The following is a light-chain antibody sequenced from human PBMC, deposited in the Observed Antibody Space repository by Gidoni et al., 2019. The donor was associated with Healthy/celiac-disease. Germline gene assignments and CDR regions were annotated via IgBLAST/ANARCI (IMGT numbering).Light chain of an antibody. J-gene: IGKJ1*01. V-gene: IGKV3-20*01. CDR3: QQYGSSGT. Sequence: EIVLTQSPGTLSLSPGERATLSCRASKSVSSSYLAWYQQKPGQAPRLLIYGASSRATGIPDRFSGSGSGTDFTLTISRLEPEDFAVYYCQQYGSSGTFXQXTKVEIK. CDR2: GAS. CDR1: KSVSSSY.